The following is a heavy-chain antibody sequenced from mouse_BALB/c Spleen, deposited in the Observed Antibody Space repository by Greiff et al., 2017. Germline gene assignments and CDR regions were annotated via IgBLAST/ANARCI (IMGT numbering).Heavy chain of an antibody. Sequence: EVKLVESGGGLVQPGGSLRLSCATSGFTFTDYYMSWVRQPPGKALEWLGFIRNKANGYTTEYSASVKGRFTISRDNSQSILYLQMNTLRAEDSATYYCARGFYYGNYDYAMDYWGQGTSVTVSS. CDR1: GFTFTDYY. V-gene: IGHV7-3*02. CDR3: ARGFYYGNYDYAMDY. J-gene: IGHJ4*01. D-gene: IGHD2-1*01. CDR2: IRNKANGYTT.